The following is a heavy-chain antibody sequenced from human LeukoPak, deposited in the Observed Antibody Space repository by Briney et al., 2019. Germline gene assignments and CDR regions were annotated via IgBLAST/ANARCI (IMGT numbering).Heavy chain of an antibody. D-gene: IGHD6-19*01. Sequence: GASVKVSCKASGYTFTSYAMHWVRQAPGQRLEWMGWINAGNGNTKYSQKFQGRVTITRDTSASTAYMELSSLRSEDTAVYCCARGVSSGWYIDYWGQGTLVTVSS. CDR3: ARGVSSGWYIDY. CDR1: GYTFTSYA. CDR2: INAGNGNT. V-gene: IGHV1-3*01. J-gene: IGHJ4*02.